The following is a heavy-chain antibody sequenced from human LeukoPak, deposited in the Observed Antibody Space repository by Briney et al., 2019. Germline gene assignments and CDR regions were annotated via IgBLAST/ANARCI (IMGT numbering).Heavy chain of an antibody. CDR3: ASSGGDCCDFDY. J-gene: IGHJ4*02. V-gene: IGHV4-39*07. CDR2: IYYSGST. CDR1: GGSISSSSYY. Sequence: SETLSLTRTVSGGSISSSSYYWGWIRQPPGKGLEWIGSIYYSGSTYYNPSLKSRVTISVDTSKNQFSPKLSSVTAADTAVYYCASSGGDCCDFDYWGQGTLVTVSS. D-gene: IGHD2-21*02.